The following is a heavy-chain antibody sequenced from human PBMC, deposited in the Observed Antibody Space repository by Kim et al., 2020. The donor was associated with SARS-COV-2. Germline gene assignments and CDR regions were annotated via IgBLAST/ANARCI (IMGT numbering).Heavy chain of an antibody. V-gene: IGHV4-59*02. CDR1: GDSVATDF. Sequence: SETLSLTCAVSGDSVATDFWTWVRQAPGKGLDWLGYVSYSGGSDYNPNLRGRLTISVDASRTHVSLRLTSLTAADPGVYFCARAHQLAPRGYGMDVWGQGTSVIVSS. J-gene: IGHJ6*02. CDR3: ARAHQLAPRGYGMDV. D-gene: IGHD1-1*01. CDR2: VSYSGGS.